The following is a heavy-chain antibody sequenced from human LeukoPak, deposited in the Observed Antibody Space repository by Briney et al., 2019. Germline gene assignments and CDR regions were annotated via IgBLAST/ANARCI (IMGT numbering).Heavy chain of an antibody. J-gene: IGHJ6*03. Sequence: SSETLSLTCTVSGGSISSYYWSWIRQPPGKGLEWIGYIYYSGSTNYSPSLKSRVTISVDTSKNQFSLKLSSVTAADTAVYYCARRPPFYYYYMDVWGKGTTVTVSS. V-gene: IGHV4-59*01. CDR2: IYYSGST. CDR1: GGSISSYY. CDR3: ARRPPFYYYYMDV.